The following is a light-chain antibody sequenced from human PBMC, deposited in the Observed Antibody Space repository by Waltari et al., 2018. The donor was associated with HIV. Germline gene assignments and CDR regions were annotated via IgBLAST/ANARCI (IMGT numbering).Light chain of an antibody. Sequence: IVLTPSPATLSLSPGESSTLSCGASQSISNNYLAWYQQKPGQAPRFLIYDASNRATGIADRFRGSGSGTDFTLTITRLEPEDFAVYYCQQYGSSPLTFGGGTKVEIK. CDR1: QSISNNY. CDR3: QQYGSSPLT. CDR2: DAS. V-gene: IGKV3D-20*01. J-gene: IGKJ4*01.